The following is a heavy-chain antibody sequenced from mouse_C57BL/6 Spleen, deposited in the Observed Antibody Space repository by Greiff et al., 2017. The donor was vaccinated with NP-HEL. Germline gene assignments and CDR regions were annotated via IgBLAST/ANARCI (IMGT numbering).Heavy chain of an antibody. Sequence: EVQLQQSGPELVKPGASVKISCKASGYSFTGYYMNWVKQSPEKSLEWIGEINPSTGGTTYNQKFKAKATLTVDKSSSTAYMQLKSLTSEDSAVYYCARRARTGFDYWGQGTTLTVSS. CDR1: GYSFTGYY. CDR2: INPSTGGT. J-gene: IGHJ2*01. CDR3: ARRARTGFDY. V-gene: IGHV1-42*01. D-gene: IGHD4-1*01.